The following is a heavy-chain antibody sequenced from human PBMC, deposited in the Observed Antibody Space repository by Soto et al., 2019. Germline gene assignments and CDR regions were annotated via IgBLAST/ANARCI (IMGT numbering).Heavy chain of an antibody. J-gene: IGHJ4*02. D-gene: IGHD5-12*01. CDR2: ITYDGSNK. CDR1: GFTFSSYA. V-gene: IGHV3-30-3*01. CDR3: ARDPGKWLRFPYDY. Sequence: QVQLVESGGGVVQPGRSLRLSCAASGFTFSSYAMHWVRQAPGKGLEWVAVITYDGSNKYYADSVKGRFTISRDNSKNALYLQMNRMRAEDTAVYYCARDPGKWLRFPYDYWGQGTLVTVSS.